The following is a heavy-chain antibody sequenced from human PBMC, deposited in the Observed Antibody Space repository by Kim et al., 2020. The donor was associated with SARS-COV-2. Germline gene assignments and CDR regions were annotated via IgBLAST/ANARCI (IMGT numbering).Heavy chain of an antibody. CDR3: TVAGDYNWFDP. V-gene: IGHV4-39*07. D-gene: IGHD6-19*01. J-gene: IGHJ5*02. Sequence: SETLSLTCTVSGGSISSSSYYWGWIRQPPGKGLEWIGSIYYSGSTYYNPSLKSRVTISVDTSKNQFSLKLSSVTAADTAVYYCTVAGDYNWFDPWGQGTLVTVSS. CDR2: IYYSGST. CDR1: GGSISSSSYY.